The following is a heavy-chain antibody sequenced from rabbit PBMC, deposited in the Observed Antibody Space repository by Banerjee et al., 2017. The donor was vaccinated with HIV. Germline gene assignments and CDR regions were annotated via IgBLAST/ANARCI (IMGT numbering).Heavy chain of an antibody. Sequence: QEQLEESGGGLVKPEGSLTLTCKASGFDLSNYYLCWVRQAPGKGLEWIACIYDGSSGYTYYASWAKGRFTISKTSSTTVTLQMSSLTAADTATYFCARVRAGSAWDFDLWGPGTLVTVS. CDR2: IYDGSSGYT. D-gene: IGHD4-2*01. CDR1: GFDLSNYY. CDR3: ARVRAGSAWDFDL. J-gene: IGHJ4*01. V-gene: IGHV1S45*01.